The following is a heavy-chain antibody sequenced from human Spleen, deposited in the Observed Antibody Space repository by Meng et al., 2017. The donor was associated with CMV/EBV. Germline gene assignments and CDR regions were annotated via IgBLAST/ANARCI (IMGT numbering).Heavy chain of an antibody. D-gene: IGHD3-22*01. CDR1: Y. V-gene: IGHV4-34*01. Sequence: YWSWLRQPPGKGLEWIGEINHSGSTKYNPSLKSRVTISVDTSKNQFSLKLSSVTAADTAVYYCARGLGRFPRHYYDSSGRAEYFQHWGQGTLVTVSS. J-gene: IGHJ1*01. CDR2: INHSGST. CDR3: ARGLGRFPRHYYDSSGRAEYFQH.